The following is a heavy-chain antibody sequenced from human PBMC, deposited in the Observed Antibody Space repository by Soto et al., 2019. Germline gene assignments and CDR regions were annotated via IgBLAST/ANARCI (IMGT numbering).Heavy chain of an antibody. CDR2: TYYRSRWYN. V-gene: IGHV6-1*01. Sequence: PSQTLSLTCAISGDSVSSNSAAWNWIRQSPSRGLEWLGRTYYRSRWYNEYAVSVNGRITINPDTSMNQFSLQLNSMTPEDTAAYYCVRSYYNPFDYYYYGMDVWGQGTTVTVSS. CDR3: VRSYYNPFDYYYYGMDV. J-gene: IGHJ6*02. D-gene: IGHD3-10*01. CDR1: GDSVSSNSAA.